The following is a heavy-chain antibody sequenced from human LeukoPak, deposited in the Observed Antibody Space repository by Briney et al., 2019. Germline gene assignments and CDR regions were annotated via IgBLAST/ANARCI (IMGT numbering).Heavy chain of an antibody. J-gene: IGHJ2*01. Sequence: LSETLSLTCTVSGGSVSSGSYYWSWIRQPPGKGLEWIGYIYYSGSTNYNPSLKSRVTISVDTSKNQFSLKLSSVTAAGAAVYYCARGSDYYDSSGYYPVYWYFDLWGRGTLVTVSS. V-gene: IGHV4-61*01. CDR1: GGSVSSGSYY. CDR2: IYYSGST. CDR3: ARGSDYYDSSGYYPVYWYFDL. D-gene: IGHD3-22*01.